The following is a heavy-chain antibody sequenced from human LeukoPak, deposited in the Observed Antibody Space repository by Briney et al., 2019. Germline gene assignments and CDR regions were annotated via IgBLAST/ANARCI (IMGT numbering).Heavy chain of an antibody. V-gene: IGHV1-46*01. CDR3: ARDLAYYYGSGSPNWFDP. CDR2: INPSGGSA. D-gene: IGHD3-10*01. J-gene: IGHJ5*02. Sequence: GASVKVSCKASGYTFTSYYMHWVRQAPGQGLEWMGIINPSGGSASYAQKFQGRVTMTRDTSTSTVYMELSSLRSEDTAVYYCARDLAYYYGSGSPNWFDPWGQGTLVTVSS. CDR1: GYTFTSYY.